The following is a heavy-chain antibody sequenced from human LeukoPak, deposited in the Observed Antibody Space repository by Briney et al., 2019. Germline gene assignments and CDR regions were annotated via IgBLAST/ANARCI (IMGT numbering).Heavy chain of an antibody. Sequence: SETLSLTCTVPGYSISSGYYWGWIRQPPGKGLEWIGSAHHSGSTYYNPSLKSRVAISIDTSKNQFSLKLSSVTAADTAVYYYARVPHFGDYGWFDPWGQGTLVTVSS. V-gene: IGHV4-38-2*02. CDR2: AHHSGST. D-gene: IGHD4-17*01. CDR1: GYSISSGYY. J-gene: IGHJ5*02. CDR3: ARVPHFGDYGWFDP.